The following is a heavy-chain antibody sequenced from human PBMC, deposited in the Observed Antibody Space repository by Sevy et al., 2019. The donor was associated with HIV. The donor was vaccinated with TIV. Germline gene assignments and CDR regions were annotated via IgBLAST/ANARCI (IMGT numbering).Heavy chain of an antibody. CDR1: GGSISSLNYY. D-gene: IGHD1-26*01. Sequence: SETLSLTCTVSGGSISSLNYYWSWIRQHPGKDLEWIGYISYSGRTSYNPSLKSRLTISLDTSKNQFSLRLSSVTAADTALFYCARANAYLTSDAFDLWGQGTMVTVSS. V-gene: IGHV4-31*03. CDR3: ARANAYLTSDAFDL. CDR2: ISYSGRT. J-gene: IGHJ3*01.